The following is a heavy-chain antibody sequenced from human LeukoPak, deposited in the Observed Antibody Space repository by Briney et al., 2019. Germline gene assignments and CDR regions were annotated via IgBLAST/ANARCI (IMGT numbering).Heavy chain of an antibody. CDR3: GRRRGYYYYMDV. CDR1: GGSFSGYY. D-gene: IGHD3-10*01. V-gene: IGHV4-34*01. CDR2: INHSGST. J-gene: IGHJ6*03. Sequence: SETLSLTCAVYGGSFSGYYWSWIRQPPGKGLEWIGEINHSGSTNYNPSLKSRVTISVDTSKNQFSLKLSSVTAADTAVYYCGRRRGYYYYMDVWGKGTTDTISS.